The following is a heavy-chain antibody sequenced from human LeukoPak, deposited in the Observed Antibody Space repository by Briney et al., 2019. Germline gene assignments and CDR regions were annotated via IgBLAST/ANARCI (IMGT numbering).Heavy chain of an antibody. CDR3: ATYDAGLGGSGY. Sequence: PSETLSLTCTVSGASISSAPYHWSWIRQAPGKGLEWIGQWTGYSGNTDYNPSLNSRATISLDTSKNQFSLRLNSVTTSDTDVYFCATYDAGLGGSGYWGQGTLVTVSS. CDR1: GASISSAPYH. V-gene: IGHV4-39*07. D-gene: IGHD3-3*01. CDR2: TGYSGNT. J-gene: IGHJ4*02.